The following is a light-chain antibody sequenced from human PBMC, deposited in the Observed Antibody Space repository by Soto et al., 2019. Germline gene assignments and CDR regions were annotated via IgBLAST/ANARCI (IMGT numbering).Light chain of an antibody. CDR1: QTISSW. V-gene: IGKV1-5*03. CDR2: KAS. Sequence: DIQMTQSPSTLSGSVGDRVTITCRASQTISSWLAWYQQKPGKAPKPLIYKASTLKSGVPSRFSGSGSGTEFTLTISSLQPDDFATYYCQYYNSYSEAFGQGTKVDIK. J-gene: IGKJ1*01. CDR3: QYYNSYSEA.